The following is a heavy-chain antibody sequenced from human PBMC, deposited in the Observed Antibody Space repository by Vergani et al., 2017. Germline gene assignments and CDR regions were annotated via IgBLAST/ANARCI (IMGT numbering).Heavy chain of an antibody. D-gene: IGHD1-1*01. V-gene: IGHV3-23*01. CDR3: ANLNGNDKSYFDH. Sequence: EVQLLESGGGLEQPGGSLRLSCAASGFRFSSYAMSWVRQAPGKGLEWVSSISGSGGNTDYADSVKGRFTISRDNSKNALHLQMDSLRAEDTAVYHCANLNGNDKSYFDHWGQGTLVTVSS. CDR1: GFRFSSYA. CDR2: ISGSGGNT. J-gene: IGHJ4*02.